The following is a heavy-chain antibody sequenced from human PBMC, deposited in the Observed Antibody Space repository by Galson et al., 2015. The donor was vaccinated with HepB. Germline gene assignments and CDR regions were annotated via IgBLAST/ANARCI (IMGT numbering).Heavy chain of an antibody. V-gene: IGHV3-21*01. CDR1: GFSFGSYT. CDR2: VGSSSIYF. D-gene: IGHD3-22*01. J-gene: IGHJ4*02. Sequence: SLRLSCAASGFSFGSYTMNWVRQAPGEGQECVSAVGSSSIYFYQADSVMGRFTTSCDNAKHSLYLQMNSLSAEDTAVYYCARGKYDSGTDYYFDYWGQGTLVTVSS. CDR3: ARGKYDSGTDYYFDY.